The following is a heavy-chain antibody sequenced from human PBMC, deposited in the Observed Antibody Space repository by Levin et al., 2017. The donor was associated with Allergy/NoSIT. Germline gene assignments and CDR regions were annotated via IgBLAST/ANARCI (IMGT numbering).Heavy chain of an antibody. D-gene: IGHD3-10*01. CDR3: AKALDYYGSGVWAFDI. J-gene: IGHJ3*02. CDR1: GFTFSSYA. Sequence: LSLTCAASGFTFSSYAMSWVRQAPGKGLEWVSAISGSGGSTYYADSVKGRFTISRDNSKNTLYLQMNSLRAEDTAVYYCAKALDYYGSGVWAFDIWGQGTMVTVSS. CDR2: ISGSGGST. V-gene: IGHV3-23*01.